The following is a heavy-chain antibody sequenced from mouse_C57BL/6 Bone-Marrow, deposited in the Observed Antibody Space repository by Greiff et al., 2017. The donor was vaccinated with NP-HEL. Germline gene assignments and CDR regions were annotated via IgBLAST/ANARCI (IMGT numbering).Heavy chain of an antibody. J-gene: IGHJ1*03. CDR2: ISSGSSTI. Sequence: EVMLVESGGGLVKPGGSLKLSCAASGFTFSDYGMHRVRQAPEKGLEWVAYISSGSSTIYYADTVKGRFTISRDNAKNTLFLQMTSLRSEDTAMYYCAKKYFDVWGTGTTVTVSS. V-gene: IGHV5-17*01. CDR3: AKKYFDV. CDR1: GFTFSDYG.